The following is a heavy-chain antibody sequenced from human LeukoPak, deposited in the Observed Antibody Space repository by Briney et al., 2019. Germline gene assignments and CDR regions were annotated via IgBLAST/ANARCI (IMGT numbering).Heavy chain of an antibody. CDR3: ARDRGTWNDDGFDY. D-gene: IGHD1-1*01. Sequence: SETLSLACTVSGGSISSYYWSWIRQPAGKGLEWIGRIYISGSTNYNPSLKSRVTMSVDTSKNQFSLKLSSVTAADTAVYYCARDRGTWNDDGFDYWGQGTLVTVSS. CDR1: GGSISSYY. V-gene: IGHV4-4*07. CDR2: IYISGST. J-gene: IGHJ4*02.